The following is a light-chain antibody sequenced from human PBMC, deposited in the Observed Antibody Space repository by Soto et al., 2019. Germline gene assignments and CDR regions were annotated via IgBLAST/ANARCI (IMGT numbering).Light chain of an antibody. V-gene: IGKV3-15*01. CDR2: GAS. CDR1: QSVSSN. J-gene: IGKJ1*01. Sequence: EIVMTQSPATLSVSPGARATLSCRASQSVSSNLAWYQQKPGQAPRLLIYGASTRATGIPARFSGSWSGTEFTLTISSLQSEDFAVYYCQQYNNWPPRTFGQGTKVEIK. CDR3: QQYNNWPPRT.